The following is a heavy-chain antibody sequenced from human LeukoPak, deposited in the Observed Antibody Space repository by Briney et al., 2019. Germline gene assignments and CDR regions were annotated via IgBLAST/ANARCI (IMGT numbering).Heavy chain of an antibody. CDR1: GGSFSGYY. D-gene: IGHD2-15*01. V-gene: IGHV4-34*01. Sequence: PSETLSLTCAVYGGSFSGYYWSWIRQPPGKGLEWIGEINHSGSTNYNPSLKSRVTISVDTSKNQFPLKLSSVTAADTAVYYCARHPFATPFDYWGRGTLVTVSS. J-gene: IGHJ4*02. CDR2: INHSGST. CDR3: ARHPFATPFDY.